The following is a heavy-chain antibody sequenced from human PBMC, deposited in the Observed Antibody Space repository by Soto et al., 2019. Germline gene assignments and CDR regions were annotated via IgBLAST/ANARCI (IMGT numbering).Heavy chain of an antibody. Sequence: GESLKISCKGSGYSFTSYWIGWVRQMPGKGLEWMGIIYPGDSDTRYSPSFQGQVTISADKSISTAYLQWSSLKASDTAMYYCASCRRYDSSGYYYDAFDIWGQGTMVTVSS. D-gene: IGHD3-22*01. CDR1: GYSFTSYW. CDR3: ASCRRYDSSGYYYDAFDI. V-gene: IGHV5-51*01. J-gene: IGHJ3*02. CDR2: IYPGDSDT.